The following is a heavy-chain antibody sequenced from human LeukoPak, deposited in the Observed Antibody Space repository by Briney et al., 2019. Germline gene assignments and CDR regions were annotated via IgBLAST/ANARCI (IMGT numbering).Heavy chain of an antibody. J-gene: IGHJ4*02. CDR3: ARDATGTIDY. Sequence: SETLSLTCTVSGGSISSYYWSWLRQPPGKGLEWIGYIYYSGSTNYNPSLTRRVTISVDTSKNQFPLKLSSVTAADTAVYYGARDATGTIDYWGQGTLVTVSS. D-gene: IGHD1-1*01. CDR2: IYYSGST. CDR1: GGSISSYY. V-gene: IGHV4-59*01.